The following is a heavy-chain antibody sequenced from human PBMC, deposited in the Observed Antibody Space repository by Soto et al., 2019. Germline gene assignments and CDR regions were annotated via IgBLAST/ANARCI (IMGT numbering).Heavy chain of an antibody. Sequence: PGGSLRLSCAASEFTFSSYSMIWVRQAPGKGLEWVSGVNGGGDITYYADSVKGRFTISGDNSKNTLYLQMNSLRAEDTAVFYCARGHFGVTMDVWGQGTTVTVSS. V-gene: IGHV3-23*01. CDR1: EFTFSSYS. CDR2: VNGGGDIT. CDR3: ARGHFGVTMDV. D-gene: IGHD3-3*01. J-gene: IGHJ6*02.